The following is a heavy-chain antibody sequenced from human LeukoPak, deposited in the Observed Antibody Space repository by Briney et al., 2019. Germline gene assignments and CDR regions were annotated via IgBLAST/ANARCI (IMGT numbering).Heavy chain of an antibody. CDR1: GFTFSSYA. J-gene: IGHJ4*02. D-gene: IGHD3-22*01. CDR2: ISTSGGST. V-gene: IGHV3-23*01. Sequence: PGGSLRLSCAASGFTFSSYAMSWVRQAPGKGLEWVSGISTSGGSTSYADSVKGRFTISRDNPRNTLYMQMNSQRDEDTAVYYCAIMHRYYDGSGYWVQWGQGTLVTVSS. CDR3: AIMHRYYDGSGYWVQ.